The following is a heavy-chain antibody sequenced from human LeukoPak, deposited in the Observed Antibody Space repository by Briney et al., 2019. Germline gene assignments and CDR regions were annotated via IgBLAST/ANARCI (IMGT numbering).Heavy chain of an antibody. Sequence: GGSLRLSCAASGFTFSDYYMSWIRQAPGRGLEWVSYISSSGSTIYYADSVKGRFTISRDNAKNSLYLQMDSLRAEDTAVYYCVRDAMTTVVGAFDIWGQGRKVTVSS. D-gene: IGHD4-23*01. V-gene: IGHV3-11*01. CDR1: GFTFSDYY. CDR3: VRDAMTTVVGAFDI. J-gene: IGHJ3*02. CDR2: ISSSGSTI.